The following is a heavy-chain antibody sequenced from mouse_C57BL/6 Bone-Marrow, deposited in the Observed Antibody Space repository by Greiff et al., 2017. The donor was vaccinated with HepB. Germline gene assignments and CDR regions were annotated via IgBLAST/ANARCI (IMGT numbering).Heavy chain of an antibody. CDR3: ARAGGNFYYAMDY. CDR1: GYTFTSYW. V-gene: IGHV1-72*01. J-gene: IGHJ4*01. CDR2: IDPNSGGT. Sequence: QVQLQQPGAELVKPGASVKLSCKASGYTFTSYWMHWVKQRPGRGLEWIGRIDPNSGGTKYNEKFKSKATLTVDKPSSPAYMQLSSLTSEDSAVYYCARAGGNFYYAMDYWGQGTSVTVSS. D-gene: IGHD2-1*01.